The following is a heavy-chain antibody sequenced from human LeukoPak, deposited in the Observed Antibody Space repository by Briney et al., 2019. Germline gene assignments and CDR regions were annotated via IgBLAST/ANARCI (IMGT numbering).Heavy chain of an antibody. J-gene: IGHJ6*02. Sequence: GGSLRLSCAASGFTFSSNWMSWVRQAPGKGLEWVANIKQDGSEKYYVDSVKGRFTISRDNAKNSLYLQMNSLRAEDTAVYYCARDRSRSTMVRGESYGMDVWGQGTTVTVSS. V-gene: IGHV3-7*01. D-gene: IGHD3-10*01. CDR2: IKQDGSEK. CDR1: GFTFSSNW. CDR3: ARDRSRSTMVRGESYGMDV.